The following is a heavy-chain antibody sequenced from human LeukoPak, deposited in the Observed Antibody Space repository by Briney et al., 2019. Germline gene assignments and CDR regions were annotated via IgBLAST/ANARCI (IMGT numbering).Heavy chain of an antibody. CDR3: ARHHPPQYYYGSGSYPSFDY. Sequence: SETLSLTCTVSGGSISSYYWSWIRQPAGKGLEWIGRIYTSGSTNYNPSLKSRVTMSVDTSKTQFSLKLSSVTAADTAVYYCARHHPPQYYYGSGSYPSFDYWGQGTLVTVSS. CDR1: GGSISSYY. J-gene: IGHJ4*02. D-gene: IGHD3-10*01. CDR2: IYTSGST. V-gene: IGHV4-4*07.